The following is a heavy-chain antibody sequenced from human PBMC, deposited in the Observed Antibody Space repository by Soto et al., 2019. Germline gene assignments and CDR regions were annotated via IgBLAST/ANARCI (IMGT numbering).Heavy chain of an antibody. V-gene: IGHV2-5*02. D-gene: IGHD3-9*01. CDR3: AHNNDILTGYYQFDY. J-gene: IGHJ4*02. CDR1: GFSLSTSGVG. CDR2: IYWDDDK. Sequence: QITLKESGPTLVKPTQTLTLTCTFSGFSLSTSGVGVGWIRQPPGKALEWLALIYWDDDKRYSPSLKSRLTITKDTSKNQVVLTMTNMEPVDTATYYCAHNNDILTGYYQFDYWGQGTLVTVSS.